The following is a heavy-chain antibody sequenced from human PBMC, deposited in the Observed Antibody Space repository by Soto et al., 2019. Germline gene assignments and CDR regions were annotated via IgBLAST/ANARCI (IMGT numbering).Heavy chain of an antibody. V-gene: IGHV3-23*01. D-gene: IGHD5-12*01. CDR2: ISGSGGST. CDR1: GFTFSSYA. CDR3: AKGGAYSGYDYYYYYYMDV. Sequence: GGSLRLSCAASGFTFSSYAMSWVRQAPGKGLEWVSAISGSGGSTYYADSVNGRFTISRDNSKNTLYLQMNSLRAEDTAVYYCAKGGAYSGYDYYYYYYMDVWGKGTTVTVSS. J-gene: IGHJ6*03.